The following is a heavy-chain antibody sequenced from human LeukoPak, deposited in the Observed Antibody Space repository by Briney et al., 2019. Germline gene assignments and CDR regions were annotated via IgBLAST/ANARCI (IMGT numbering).Heavy chain of an antibody. V-gene: IGHV4-59*01. J-gene: IGHJ4*02. D-gene: IGHD3-22*01. Sequence: PSQTLSLTCTVSGGSISSYYWSWIRQPPGKGLEWIGYIYYSGSTNYNPSLKSRVTISVDTSKNQFSLKLSSVTAADTAVYYCARGADSSGLFDYWGQGTLVTVSS. CDR1: GGSISSYY. CDR3: ARGADSSGLFDY. CDR2: IYYSGST.